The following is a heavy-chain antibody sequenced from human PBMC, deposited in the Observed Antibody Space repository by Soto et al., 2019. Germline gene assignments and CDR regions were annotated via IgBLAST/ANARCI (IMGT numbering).Heavy chain of an antibody. CDR3: ARLDILTGYYEWVLGY. Sequence: QVQLQESGPGLVKPSQTLSLTCTVSGGSISSGDYYWSWIRQPPGKGLEGIGYIYYSGGTYYNPSLKSRVTISVDTSKNQFSLKLSSVTAADTAVYYCARLDILTGYYEWVLGYWGQGTLVTVSS. CDR2: IYYSGGT. CDR1: GGSISSGDYY. V-gene: IGHV4-30-4*01. J-gene: IGHJ4*02. D-gene: IGHD3-9*01.